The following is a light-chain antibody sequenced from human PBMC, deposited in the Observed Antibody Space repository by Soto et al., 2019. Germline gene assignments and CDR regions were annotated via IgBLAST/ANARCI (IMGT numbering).Light chain of an antibody. CDR2: EGS. CDR1: SSDVGSYNL. V-gene: IGLV2-23*01. Sequence: ALTQPASVSGSPGQSITISCTGTSSDVGSYNLVSWYQQHPGKAPKLMIYEGSKRPSGVSNRFSGSKSGNTASLTISGLQAEDEADYYCCSYAGSSFVFGTGTKVTVL. CDR3: CSYAGSSFV. J-gene: IGLJ1*01.